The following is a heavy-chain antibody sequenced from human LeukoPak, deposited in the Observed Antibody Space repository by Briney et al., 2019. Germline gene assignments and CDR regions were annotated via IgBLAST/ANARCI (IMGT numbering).Heavy chain of an antibody. J-gene: IGHJ5*02. D-gene: IGHD2-21*02. CDR2: ISYDGSTK. CDR1: GFTFNTYA. CDR3: AKDVVVTAIGWFDP. V-gene: IGHV3-30*18. Sequence: PGGSLRLSCAASGFTFNTYAMSWVRQAPGKGLEWVTLISYDGSTKYYSDSVKGRFTLSRDNSKNTLYLQMNSLRAEDTAVYYCAKDVVVTAIGWFDPWGQGTLVTVSS.